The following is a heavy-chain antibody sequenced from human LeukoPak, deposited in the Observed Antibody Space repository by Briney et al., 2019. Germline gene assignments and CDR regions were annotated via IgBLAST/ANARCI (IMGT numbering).Heavy chain of an antibody. CDR2: INWNGGIT. CDR1: GFTFDDYG. J-gene: IGHJ4*02. CDR3: ARVYSGSFSPFDY. Sequence: GGSLRLSCAASGFTFDDYGMNWVRQAPGKGLEWVSSINWNGGITGYADSVKGRFTISRDNGKNSLYLQMNSLRAEDTALYYCARVYSGSFSPFDYWGQGTLVTVSS. D-gene: IGHD1-26*01. V-gene: IGHV3-20*04.